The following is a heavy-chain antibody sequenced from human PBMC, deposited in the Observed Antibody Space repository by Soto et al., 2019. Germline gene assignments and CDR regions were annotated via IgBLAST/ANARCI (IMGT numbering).Heavy chain of an antibody. V-gene: IGHV4-30-4*01. Sequence: SETLSLTCTVSGGSISSGDYYWSWIRQPPGKGLEWIGYIYYSGSTYYNPSLKSRVTISVDTSKNQFSLKLSSVTAADTAVYYCARVLGYCSGDSCYSVRFDPWGQGTLVTVSS. J-gene: IGHJ5*02. CDR1: GGSISSGDYY. CDR3: ARVLGYCSGDSCYSVRFDP. CDR2: IYYSGST. D-gene: IGHD2-15*01.